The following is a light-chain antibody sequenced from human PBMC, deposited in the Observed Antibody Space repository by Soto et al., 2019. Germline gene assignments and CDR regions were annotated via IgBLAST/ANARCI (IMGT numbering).Light chain of an antibody. Sequence: IEMTQSPASLSASLGDRVTITCQASQSISSWVAWYQQKPGKAPKLLIYEASSLESGVPSRFRGSGSGTECTLTISSLPPDDFAPYYCQQYNSYSWTFGQGTKVDIK. V-gene: IGKV1-5*01. CDR3: QQYNSYSWT. CDR2: EAS. CDR1: QSISSW. J-gene: IGKJ1*01.